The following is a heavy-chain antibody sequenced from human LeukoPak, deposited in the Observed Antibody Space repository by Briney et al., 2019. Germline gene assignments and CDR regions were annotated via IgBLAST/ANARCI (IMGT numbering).Heavy chain of an antibody. J-gene: IGHJ3*02. CDR3: ARSARYYDFLTVYPYPFDI. CDR2: INHSGST. D-gene: IGHD3/OR15-3a*01. CDR1: GGSFSGYY. V-gene: IGHV4-34*01. Sequence: SETLSLTCAVYGGSFSGYYWSWIRQPPGKGLEWIGEINHSGSTNYNPSLKSRVTISVDTSKNQFSLKLSSVTAADTAVYYCARSARYYDFLTVYPYPFDIWAKGTMVT.